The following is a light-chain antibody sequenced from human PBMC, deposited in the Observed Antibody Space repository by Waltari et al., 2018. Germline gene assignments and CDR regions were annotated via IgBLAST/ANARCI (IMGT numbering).Light chain of an antibody. CDR2: AAS. CDR1: QDINNN. CDR3: QQLNSYQWT. J-gene: IGKJ1*01. Sequence: TCQASQDINNNLTWYQQKPGKAPNLLIFAASTLQSAVPSRFSGSGSGADFTLTFGSLQPEDFATYCCQQLNSYQWTFGQKTKVEIK. V-gene: IGKV1-9*01.